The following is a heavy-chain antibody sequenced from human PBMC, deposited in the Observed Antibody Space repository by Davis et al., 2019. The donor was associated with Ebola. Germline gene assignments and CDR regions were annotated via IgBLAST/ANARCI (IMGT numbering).Heavy chain of an antibody. D-gene: IGHD2/OR15-2a*01. CDR2: ISAYNGNT. CDR1: LYTFTRYG. CDR3: ARDLVISQIAY. J-gene: IGHJ4*02. V-gene: IGHV1-18*01. Sequence: ASVPVSCLASLYTFTRYGLSWLRQAPGQGLEWMGWISAYNGNTNYAQKLQGRVTMTTDTSTSTAYMELRSLRSDDTAVYYCARDLVISQIAYWGQGTLVTVSS.